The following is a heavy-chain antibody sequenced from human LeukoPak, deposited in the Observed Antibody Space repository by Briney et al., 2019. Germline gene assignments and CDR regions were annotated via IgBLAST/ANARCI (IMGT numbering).Heavy chain of an antibody. D-gene: IGHD2-15*01. Sequence: GASVKVSCKASGYTFTGYYMHWVRQAPGQGLEWMGWINPNSGGTNYVQKFQGRVTMTRDTSISTAYMELSRLRSDDTAVYYCARDRGYCSGGSCYSSFDYWGQGTLVTVSS. V-gene: IGHV1-2*02. CDR3: ARDRGYCSGGSCYSSFDY. J-gene: IGHJ4*02. CDR2: INPNSGGT. CDR1: GYTFTGYY.